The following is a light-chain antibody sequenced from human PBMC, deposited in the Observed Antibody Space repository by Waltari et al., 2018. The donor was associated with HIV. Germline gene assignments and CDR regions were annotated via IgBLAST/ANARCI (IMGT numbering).Light chain of an antibody. J-gene: IGLJ3*02. CDR1: RSYVGAHDD. CDR3: SSYTSAKTVV. Sequence: QSALTQPASVSGSPGQSINLTCQGTRSYVGAHDDACWYPQSPGKVPKLLIFDVTSRPSGISNRFAGSKSATTASLTISALQAEDEAVYYCSSYTSAKTVVFGGGTKLTV. CDR2: DVT. V-gene: IGLV2-14*03.